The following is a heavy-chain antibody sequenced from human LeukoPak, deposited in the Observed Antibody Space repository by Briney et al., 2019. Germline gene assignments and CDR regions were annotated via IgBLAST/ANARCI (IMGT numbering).Heavy chain of an antibody. J-gene: IGHJ4*02. CDR2: IWYDGSNK. CDR3: ARDWSRFGELLYY. V-gene: IGHV3-33*08. D-gene: IGHD3-10*01. Sequence: GGSLRLSCAASGFTFSSYGMHWVRQAPGKGLEWVALIWYDGSNKYYADSVKGRFAISRDNSKNTLYLQMNSLRAEDTAVYYCARDWSRFGELLYYWGQGTLVTVSS. CDR1: GFTFSSYG.